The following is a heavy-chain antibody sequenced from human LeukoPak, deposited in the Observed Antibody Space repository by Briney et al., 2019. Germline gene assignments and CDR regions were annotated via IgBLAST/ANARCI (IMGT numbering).Heavy chain of an antibody. Sequence: GASVKVSCKASGYTFTSYGINWVRQAPGQGLEWMGRISAYNGDTNYAQKFQGRVTMTRDTSIGTAYMELSSLRSEDSAVYYCARVPNRGDKFDPWGQGTLVTVSS. CDR1: GYTFTSYG. V-gene: IGHV1-18*01. CDR2: ISAYNGDT. CDR3: ARVPNRGDKFDP. J-gene: IGHJ5*02. D-gene: IGHD4-17*01.